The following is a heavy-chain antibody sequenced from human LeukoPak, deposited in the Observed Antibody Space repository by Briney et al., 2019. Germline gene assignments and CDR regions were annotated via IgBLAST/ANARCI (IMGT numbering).Heavy chain of an antibody. D-gene: IGHD3-22*01. CDR1: GGTFHSFV. CDR3: ARLGGDSSDYPFDH. J-gene: IGHJ4*02. Sequence: GASVKVSCKASGGTFHSFVISWVRQAPGQGLEWMGGIIPLFGTANYAQKFQDRATITADESTSTAYMELSSLRSEDTAFYYCARLGGDSSDYPFDHWGQGTLVTVSS. CDR2: IIPLFGTA. V-gene: IGHV1-69*13.